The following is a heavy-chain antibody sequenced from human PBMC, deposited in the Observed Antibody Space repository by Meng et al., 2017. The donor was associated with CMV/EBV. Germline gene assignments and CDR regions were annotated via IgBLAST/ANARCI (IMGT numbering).Heavy chain of an antibody. CDR1: GFTFSSYA. CDR3: AKLDGYNFPAYYFDY. V-gene: IGHV3-23*01. J-gene: IGHJ4*02. CDR2: ISGSGGRT. Sequence: GGSLRLSCAASGFTFSSYAMSWVRQAPGKGLEWVSGISGSGGRTYYADPVKGRFTISRDNSKNTLYLQMNSLRAEDTAVYYCAKLDGYNFPAYYFDYWGQGTLVTVSS. D-gene: IGHD5-24*01.